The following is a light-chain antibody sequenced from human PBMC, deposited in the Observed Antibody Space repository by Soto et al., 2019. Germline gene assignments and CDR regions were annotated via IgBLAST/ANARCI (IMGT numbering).Light chain of an antibody. CDR2: DVS. Sequence: QSALTQPASVSGSPGQSITISCTGTSSDVGGYNYVSWYQQHPGKAPKLMIYDVSNRPSGVSNRFSGSKSGNTASLTISGLQAEDEADYYCSSYTSSSXLVVFGGGTKX. V-gene: IGLV2-14*01. CDR1: SSDVGGYNY. J-gene: IGLJ2*01. CDR3: SSYTSSSXLVV.